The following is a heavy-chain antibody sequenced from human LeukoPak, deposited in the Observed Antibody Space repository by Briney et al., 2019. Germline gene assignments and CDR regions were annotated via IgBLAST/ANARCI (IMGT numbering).Heavy chain of an antibody. V-gene: IGHV3-23*01. D-gene: IGHD3-10*01. Sequence: PGGSLRLSCAASGFTFSSYAMSWVRQAPGKGLEWVSAISGSGGSTYYADSVKGRFTISRDNSKNTLYLQMNSLRAEDTAVYYCAIDQEMVRGANYFDYWGQGTLVTVSS. J-gene: IGHJ4*02. CDR2: ISGSGGST. CDR3: AIDQEMVRGANYFDY. CDR1: GFTFSSYA.